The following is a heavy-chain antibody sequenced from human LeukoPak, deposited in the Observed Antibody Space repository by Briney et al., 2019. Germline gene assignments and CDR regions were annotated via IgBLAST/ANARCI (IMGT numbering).Heavy chain of an antibody. CDR1: GFTFDDHA. CDR3: ARPHYSDSGGYSNWFDP. CDR2: ISSSTTI. J-gene: IGHJ5*02. V-gene: IGHV3-69-1*02. D-gene: IGHD3-22*01. Sequence: PGRSLRLSCAASGFTFDDHAMRWVRQAPGKGLEWFAYISSSTTIYYADSVKGRFTISRDNAKNLLYLQMNSLKAEDTAVYYCARPHYSDSGGYSNWFDPWGQGTLVAVSS.